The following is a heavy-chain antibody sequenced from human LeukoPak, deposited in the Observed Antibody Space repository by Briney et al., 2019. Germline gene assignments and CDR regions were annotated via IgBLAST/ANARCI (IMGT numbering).Heavy chain of an antibody. D-gene: IGHD2-2*02. CDR1: GFTFSSYA. CDR2: ISGSGGST. J-gene: IGHJ4*02. Sequence: EGSLRLSCAASGFTFSSYAMSWVRQAPGKGLEWVSAISGSGGSTYYADSVKGRFTISRDNSKNTLYLQMNSLRAEDTAVYYCAKEGIIVVPAAIGWYYFDYWGQGTLVTVSS. V-gene: IGHV3-23*01. CDR3: AKEGIIVVPAAIGWYYFDY.